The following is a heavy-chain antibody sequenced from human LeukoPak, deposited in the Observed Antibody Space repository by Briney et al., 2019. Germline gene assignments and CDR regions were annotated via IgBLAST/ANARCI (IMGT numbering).Heavy chain of an antibody. CDR3: ARVPKFSSGLARPMIDY. CDR2: ISYDGSNK. J-gene: IGHJ4*02. D-gene: IGHD6-19*01. CDR1: GFTFSNYA. Sequence: GGSLRLSCAASGFTFSNYAMHWVRQAPGKGLEWVAVISYDGSNKYYADSVKGRFTISRDNSKNTLYLQMNSLRAEDTAVYYCARVPKFSSGLARPMIDYWGQGTLVTVSS. V-gene: IGHV3-30-3*01.